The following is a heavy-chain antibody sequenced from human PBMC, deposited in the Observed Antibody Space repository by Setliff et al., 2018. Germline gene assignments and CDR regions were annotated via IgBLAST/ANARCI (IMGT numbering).Heavy chain of an antibody. CDR3: ARMSGFQYIDV. CDR2: IYTSWST. D-gene: IGHD3-3*01. V-gene: IGHV4-61*09. CDR1: GGSISNTYYY. J-gene: IGHJ6*03. Sequence: SETLSLTCTVSGGSISNTYYYWSWIRQPAGKGLEWIGHIYTSWSTNYNPSLKSRVTISVDTSKNQFSLSLTSVTAADTAVYYCARMSGFQYIDVWGKGTTVTVSS.